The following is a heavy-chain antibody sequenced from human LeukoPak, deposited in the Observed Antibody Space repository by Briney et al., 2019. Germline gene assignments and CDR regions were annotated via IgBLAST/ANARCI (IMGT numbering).Heavy chain of an antibody. J-gene: IGHJ4*02. D-gene: IGHD3-22*01. Sequence: ASVKVSCKASLYTFTSYPLTWVRQAPGQGPEWMGWIGPYNGNANYAQKLQGRVTMTTDTSTNTAYMELRALTSDDTAVYYCARDLYYYDGSGYSPHVDYWGQGTLVTVSS. CDR2: IGPYNGNA. V-gene: IGHV1-18*01. CDR3: ARDLYYYDGSGYSPHVDY. CDR1: LYTFTSYP.